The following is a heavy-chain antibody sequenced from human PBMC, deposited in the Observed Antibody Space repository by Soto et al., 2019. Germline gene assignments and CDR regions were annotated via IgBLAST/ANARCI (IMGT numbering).Heavy chain of an antibody. Sequence: QVQLVQSGAEVKKPGASVKVSCKASGYTFTSYGISWVRQAPGQGLEWMGWISAYNGNTKYAQKLQGRVTTNTDTATSTAYMKLSRLRSDDTVVYYCARDLGGSNYAPVGYWGQGTLVTVSS. D-gene: IGHD1-26*01. J-gene: IGHJ4*02. V-gene: IGHV1-18*01. CDR3: ARDLGGSNYAPVGY. CDR1: GYTFTSYG. CDR2: ISAYNGNT.